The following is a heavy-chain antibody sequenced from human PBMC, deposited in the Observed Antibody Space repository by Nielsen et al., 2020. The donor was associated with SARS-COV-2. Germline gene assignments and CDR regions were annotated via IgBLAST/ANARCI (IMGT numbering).Heavy chain of an antibody. V-gene: IGHV3-30*18. D-gene: IGHD1-26*01. Sequence: GGSLRLSCAASGFTFSSYGMHWVRQAPGKGLEWVAVISYDGSNKYYADSVKGRFTISRDNSKNTLYLQMNSLRAEDTAVYYCAKSRSYYNYYYGMDVWGQGTTVTVSS. CDR2: ISYDGSNK. J-gene: IGHJ6*02. CDR3: AKSRSYYNYYYGMDV. CDR1: GFTFSSYG.